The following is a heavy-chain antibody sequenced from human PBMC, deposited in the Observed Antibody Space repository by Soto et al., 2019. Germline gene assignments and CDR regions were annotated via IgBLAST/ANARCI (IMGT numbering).Heavy chain of an antibody. CDR1: GYTFTTYC. V-gene: IGHV5-51*01. CDR3: ARLRDSSGFSTFDY. CDR2: IYPGDSDT. Sequence: GESLKISCKGCGYTFTTYCVGWLLKMPGKGLEWMGIIYPGDSDTRYSPSFKGQVAISADKSISTAYLQWSSLKASDTAMFYCARLRDSSGFSTFDYWGQGTLVTVSS. J-gene: IGHJ4*02. D-gene: IGHD3-22*01.